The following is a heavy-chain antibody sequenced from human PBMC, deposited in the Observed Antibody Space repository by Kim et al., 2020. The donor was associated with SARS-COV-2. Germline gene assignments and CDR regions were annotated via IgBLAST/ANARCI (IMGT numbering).Heavy chain of an antibody. CDR3: GRDNWGSIDF. Sequence: GGSLRLSCTASGFTFSNFFMSWIRQAPGKGLEWFSLITHEGDVKYIAYSVKGRFTVSRDNAKNSLYLQMDSLGAEATAVYYCGRDNWGSIDFWGQGTLVTVSS. D-gene: IGHD7-27*01. CDR1: GFTFSNFF. V-gene: IGHV3-11*04. CDR2: ITHEGDVK. J-gene: IGHJ4*02.